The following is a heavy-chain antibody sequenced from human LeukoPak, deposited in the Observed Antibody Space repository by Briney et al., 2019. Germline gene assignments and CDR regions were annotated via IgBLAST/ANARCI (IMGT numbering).Heavy chain of an antibody. V-gene: IGHV4-59*01. J-gene: IGHJ5*02. D-gene: IGHD2-15*01. CDR3: ARDLPCSGGSCHGWFAP. CDR1: GGSISSYY. Sequence: SETLSLTCTVSGGSISSYYWSWIRQPPGKGLEWIGYIYYSGSTNYNPSLKSRVTISVDTSKNHYSLKLSSLTAPDTAVYYCARDLPCSGGSCHGWFAPWGQGTLVTVSS. CDR2: IYYSGST.